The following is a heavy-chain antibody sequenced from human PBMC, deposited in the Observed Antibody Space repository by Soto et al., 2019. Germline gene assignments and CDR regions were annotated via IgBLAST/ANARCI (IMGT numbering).Heavy chain of an antibody. D-gene: IGHD1-26*01. J-gene: IGHJ4*02. CDR3: AKGQKWELPFDY. CDR1: GFIFSSYA. V-gene: IGHV3-23*01. CDR2: FSGTTTST. Sequence: GGSLRLSCAASGFIFSSYAMSWVRQAPGKGLEWVSAFSGTTTSTYYAASVKGRFTISRDSSKNTLYLQMNSLKAEDTAVYYCAKGQKWELPFDYWGQGALVTVSS.